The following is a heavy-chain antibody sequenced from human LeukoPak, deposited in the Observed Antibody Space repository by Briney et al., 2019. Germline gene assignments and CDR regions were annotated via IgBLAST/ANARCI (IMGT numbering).Heavy chain of an antibody. CDR2: IYTSGST. D-gene: IGHD3-22*01. Sequence: SQTLSLTCTVSGGSISSGSYYWSWIRQPAGKGLEWIGRIYTSGSTNYNPSLKSRVTISVDTSKNQFSLKLSSVTAADTAVYYCARSHDNTYYYDSSGTSLGDFDYWGQGTLVTVSS. CDR3: ARSHDNTYYYDSSGTSLGDFDY. CDR1: GGSISSGSYY. J-gene: IGHJ4*02. V-gene: IGHV4-61*02.